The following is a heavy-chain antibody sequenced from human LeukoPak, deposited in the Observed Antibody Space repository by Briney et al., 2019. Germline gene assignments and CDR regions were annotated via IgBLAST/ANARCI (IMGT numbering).Heavy chain of an antibody. CDR3: AGGQRSFGELLADY. D-gene: IGHD3-10*01. CDR2: IYYSGST. CDR1: GGSISSGDYY. J-gene: IGHJ4*02. Sequence: SETLSLTCTVSGGSISSGDYYWSWIRQPPGKGLEWIGYIYYSGSTNYNPSLKSRVTISVDTSKNQFSLKLSSVTAADTAVYYCAGGQRSFGELLADYWGQGTLVTVSS. V-gene: IGHV4-61*08.